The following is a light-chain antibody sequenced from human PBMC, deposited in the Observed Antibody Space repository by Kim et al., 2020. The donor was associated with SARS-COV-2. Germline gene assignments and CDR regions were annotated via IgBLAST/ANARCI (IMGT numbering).Light chain of an antibody. Sequence: LSQGESAPLSCRASKGVSTSLVWYQQKPGQAPRLLIYDASNRATGIPARYSGSGSGTDFTITISGLGPEDFAVYYCQKRNNWPLTFGGGTKVDIK. CDR2: DAS. V-gene: IGKV3-11*01. CDR1: KGVSTS. J-gene: IGKJ4*01. CDR3: QKRNNWPLT.